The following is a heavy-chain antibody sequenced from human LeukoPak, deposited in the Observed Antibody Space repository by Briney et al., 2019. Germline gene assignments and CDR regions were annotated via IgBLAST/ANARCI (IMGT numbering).Heavy chain of an antibody. CDR3: ARHTSYGGNSAFGD. J-gene: IGHJ4*02. V-gene: IGHV4-59*01. CDR1: GGSISSDY. CDR2: IHYSGRT. Sequence: SETLSLTCSVSGGSISSDYWSWIRQPPGKGLEWIGYIHYSGRTNYNPFLKSRVTISIDTSKNQFSLKLSSVTAADTAVYYCARHTSYGGNSAFGDWGQGTLVTVSS. D-gene: IGHD4-23*01.